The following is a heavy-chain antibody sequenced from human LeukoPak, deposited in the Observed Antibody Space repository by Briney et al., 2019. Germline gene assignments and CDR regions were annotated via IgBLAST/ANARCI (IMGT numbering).Heavy chain of an antibody. D-gene: IGHD3-22*01. Sequence: ASVKVSFKASGYTFTSYYMHWVRQAPGQGLEWVGIINPSGGSTGYAQKCQGRATMTRDTSTSTVYMERSSLRSEDTAVYYCAVTYYYDSSGARIDYWGQGSLVTVSS. CDR2: INPSGGST. CDR3: AVTYYYDSSGARIDY. CDR1: GYTFTSYY. V-gene: IGHV1-46*01. J-gene: IGHJ4*02.